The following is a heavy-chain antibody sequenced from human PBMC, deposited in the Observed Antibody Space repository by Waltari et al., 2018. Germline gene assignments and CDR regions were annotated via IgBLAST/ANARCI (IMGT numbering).Heavy chain of an antibody. CDR2: INPSGGST. Sequence: QVQLVQSGADVKKPGASVKVSCKASGYTFTSYYMHCVRQAPGQGLEWMGIINPSGGSTSYAQKFQGRVTMTRDTSTSTVYMELSSLRSEDTAVYYCARDSQLGAFDIWGQGTMVTVSS. D-gene: IGHD3-16*01. J-gene: IGHJ3*02. V-gene: IGHV1-46*01. CDR1: GYTFTSYY. CDR3: ARDSQLGAFDI.